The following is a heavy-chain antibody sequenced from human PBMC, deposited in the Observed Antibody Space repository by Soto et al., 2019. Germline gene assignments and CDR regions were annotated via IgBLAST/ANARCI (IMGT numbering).Heavy chain of an antibody. Sequence: SETLSLTCTVSGGSISGYHWSWLRQPPGKGLEWLGHIYYTGSLNYNPSLKGRVTMSVDTSKNQFSLRLTSVTAADTAVYFCARAFTYDFWSGSLEGLDLWGVGTKVTSPQ. CDR2: IYYTGSL. J-gene: IGHJ6*04. CDR3: ARAFTYDFWSGSLEGLDL. V-gene: IGHV4-59*01. CDR1: GGSISGYH. D-gene: IGHD3-3*01.